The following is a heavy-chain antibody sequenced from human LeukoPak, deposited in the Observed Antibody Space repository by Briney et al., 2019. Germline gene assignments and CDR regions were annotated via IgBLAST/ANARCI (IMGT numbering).Heavy chain of an antibody. CDR1: GFTFDDYA. CDR3: AKDIGFLEWLFRGMDV. CDR2: ISWNSGSI. J-gene: IGHJ6*02. Sequence: GGSLRLSCAASGFTFDDYAMHWVRQAPGKGLEGVSGISWNSGSIGYADSVKGRFTISRDNAKNSLYLQMNSLRAEDTALYYCAKDIGFLEWLFRGMDVWGQGTTVTVSS. D-gene: IGHD3-3*01. V-gene: IGHV3-9*01.